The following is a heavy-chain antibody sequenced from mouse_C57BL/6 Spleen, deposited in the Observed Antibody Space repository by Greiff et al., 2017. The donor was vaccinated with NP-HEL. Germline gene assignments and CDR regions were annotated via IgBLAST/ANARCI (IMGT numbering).Heavy chain of an antibody. CDR1: GYTFTSYW. CDR3: ARSTAQATGFAY. D-gene: IGHD3-2*02. CDR2: IYPGSGST. Sequence: QVQLQQPGAELVKPGASVKMSCKASGYTFTSYWITWVKQRPGQGLEWIGDIYPGSGSTNYNEKFKSKATLTVDTSSSTAYMQLSSLTSEDSAVYYWARSTAQATGFAYWGQGTLVTVSA. V-gene: IGHV1-55*01. J-gene: IGHJ3*01.